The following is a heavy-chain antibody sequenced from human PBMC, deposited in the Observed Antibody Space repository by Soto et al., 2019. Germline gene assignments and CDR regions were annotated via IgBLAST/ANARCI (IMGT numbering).Heavy chain of an antibody. Sequence: SETLSLTCTVSGGSITSDYSCWSWIRQPPGEGLEWMGHILDSGTTYTNPSLRSQVAISLDTSKNHFSLTLSSVTAADTAVYYCARGPYGDKVXYWGKGALVTAAS. CDR2: ILDSGTT. CDR1: GGSITSDYSC. CDR3: ARGPYGDKVXY. J-gene: IGHJ4*02. V-gene: IGHV4-30-4*01. D-gene: IGHD3-16*01.